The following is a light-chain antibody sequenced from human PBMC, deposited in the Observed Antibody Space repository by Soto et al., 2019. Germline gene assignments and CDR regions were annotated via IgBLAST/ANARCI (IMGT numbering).Light chain of an antibody. V-gene: IGKV1-39*01. J-gene: IGKJ4*01. CDR1: QSISSY. CDR3: QQSFRAVYLT. CDR2: GAS. Sequence: DLQMTQSPSSLSASVGDRVTITCRASQSISSYLVWYQQKPGKAPKLLIYGASTLQSGVPSRFSGSGSGTEFTLTISSLQPEDSATYYCQQSFRAVYLTFGGGTKVEI.